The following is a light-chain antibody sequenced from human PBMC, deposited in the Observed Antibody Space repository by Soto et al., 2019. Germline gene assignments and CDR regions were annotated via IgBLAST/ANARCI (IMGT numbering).Light chain of an antibody. J-gene: IGKJ4*01. V-gene: IGKV1-9*01. CDR1: QGISSY. Sequence: DIQMTQSPSSVSASVGDRITITCRASQGISSYLGWYQQKPGKAPNLLIYDASTLHSGVPSRFSGGGSGTDFTLTISSLQPEDFATYYCQQVNVYPSTFGGGTKVEIK. CDR3: QQVNVYPST. CDR2: DAS.